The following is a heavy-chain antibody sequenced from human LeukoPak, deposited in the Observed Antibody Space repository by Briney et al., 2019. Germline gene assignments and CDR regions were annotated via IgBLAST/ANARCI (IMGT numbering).Heavy chain of an antibody. CDR2: ITTGNSFL. V-gene: IGHV3-21*01. Sequence: PGGSLRLSCAASGFTFSSYNVNWVRQAPGKGLEWVSSITTGNSFLYFADSVKGRFTISRDHANNSLYLQMNSLRVDDTAVYYCARGAATRKSGFYYYYMDVWGKGTTVTVSS. CDR3: ARGAATRKSGFYYYYMDV. CDR1: GFTFSSYN. D-gene: IGHD5-12*01. J-gene: IGHJ6*03.